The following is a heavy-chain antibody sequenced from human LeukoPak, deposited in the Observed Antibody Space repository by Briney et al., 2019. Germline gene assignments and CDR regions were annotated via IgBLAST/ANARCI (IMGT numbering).Heavy chain of an antibody. V-gene: IGHV4-34*01. J-gene: IGHJ4*02. D-gene: IGHD5-24*01. CDR3: ARLRRDGYNYWVDY. CDR1: GGSFSGYY. CDR2: INHSGST. Sequence: PSETLSLTCAVYGGSFSGYYWSWIRQPPGKGLEWIGEINHSGSTNYNPSLKSRVTISVDTSKNQFSLKLSSVTAADTAVYYCARLRRDGYNYWVDYWGQGTLVTVSS.